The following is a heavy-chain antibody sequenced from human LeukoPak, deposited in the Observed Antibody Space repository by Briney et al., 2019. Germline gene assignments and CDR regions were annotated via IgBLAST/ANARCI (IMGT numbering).Heavy chain of an antibody. V-gene: IGHV3-23*01. Sequence: GGSLRLSCAASGFTFSNDAMSWVRQTPGKGLEWVSTISGSGVSTYYGDSVYADSVKGRFTISRDDSKNTLHLQMNSLRAEDTAIYYCAKDPVVFHGGSGWHYFDYWGQGTLVTVSS. CDR1: GFTFSNDA. D-gene: IGHD6-19*01. J-gene: IGHJ4*02. CDR2: ISGSGVST. CDR3: AKDPVVFHGGSGWHYFDY.